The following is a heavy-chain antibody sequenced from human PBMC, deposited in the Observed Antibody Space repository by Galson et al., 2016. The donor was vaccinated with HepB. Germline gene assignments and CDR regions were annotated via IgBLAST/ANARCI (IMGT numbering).Heavy chain of an antibody. CDR1: GGSISSSSYY. CDR2: IYYSGST. D-gene: IGHD6-6*01. Sequence: SETLSLTCTVSGGSISSSSYYWGWIRQPPGKGLEWLGSIYYSGSTYYNPSLKSRVTISVDTSKNKFSLKLSSVTAADTAVYFCARHEQQFVRTHNWGQGTLVTVSS. V-gene: IGHV4-39*01. CDR3: ARHEQQFVRTHN. J-gene: IGHJ4*02.